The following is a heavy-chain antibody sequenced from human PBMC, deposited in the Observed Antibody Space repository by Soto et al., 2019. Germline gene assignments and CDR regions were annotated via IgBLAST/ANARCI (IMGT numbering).Heavy chain of an antibody. CDR3: ARALGYCSGGSCYFPFDY. D-gene: IGHD2-15*01. V-gene: IGHV1-69*13. CDR1: RVTFSSYA. Sequence: SVKVSCKASRVTFSSYAINWVRQAPGQGLEWMGGIIPIFGTANYAQKFQGRVTITADESTSTAYMELSSLRSEDTAVYYCARALGYCSGGSCYFPFDYWGQGTLVTVSS. CDR2: IIPIFGTA. J-gene: IGHJ4*02.